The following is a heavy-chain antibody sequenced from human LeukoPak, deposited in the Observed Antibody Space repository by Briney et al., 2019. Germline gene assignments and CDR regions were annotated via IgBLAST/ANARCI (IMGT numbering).Heavy chain of an antibody. CDR2: ISRSGNSI. Sequence: GGSLRLSCAASGFTFSSYEMNWVRQAPGKGLEWLSYISRSGNSIFYADSVKGRFTISRDNAKNSLYLQMNSLRAEDTAVYYCARPYSAYASDYWGQGTLVTVSS. V-gene: IGHV3-48*03. D-gene: IGHD5-12*01. J-gene: IGHJ4*02. CDR3: ARPYSAYASDY. CDR1: GFTFSSYE.